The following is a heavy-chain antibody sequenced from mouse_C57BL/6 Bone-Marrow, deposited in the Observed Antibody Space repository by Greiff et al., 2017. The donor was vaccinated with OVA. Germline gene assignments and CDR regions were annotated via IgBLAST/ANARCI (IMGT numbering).Heavy chain of an antibody. D-gene: IGHD5-1*01. J-gene: IGHJ2*01. CDR3: ARSGLVPGYFDY. Sequence: VMLVESGPELVKPGASVKISCKASGYAFSSSWMNWVKQRPGKGLEWIGRIYPGDGDTNYNGKFKGKATLTADKSSSTAYMQLSSLTSEDSAVYFCARSGLVPGYFDYWGQGTTLTVSS. V-gene: IGHV1-82*01. CDR2: IYPGDGDT. CDR1: GYAFSSSW.